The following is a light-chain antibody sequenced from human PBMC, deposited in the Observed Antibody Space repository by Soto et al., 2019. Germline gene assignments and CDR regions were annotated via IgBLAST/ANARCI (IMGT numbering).Light chain of an antibody. CDR1: QSISDT. J-gene: IGKJ1*01. CDR2: GAS. CDR3: QQYDNWPWT. Sequence: MKQSPATLSVKQGGRATLSCMASQSISDTLAWYQQKPGQAPRLLTHGASTRAPGFPARFSGSGSGTDFTLTISSLQSEDFAVYYCQQYDNWPWTFGQGTIV. V-gene: IGKV3-15*01.